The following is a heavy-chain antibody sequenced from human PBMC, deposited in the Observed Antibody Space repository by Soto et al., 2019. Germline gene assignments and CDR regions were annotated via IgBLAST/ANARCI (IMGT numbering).Heavy chain of an antibody. CDR2: FDPEDGET. Sequence: ASVKVSCKVSGYTLTELSMHWVRQAPGKGLEWMGGFDPEDGETIYAQKFQGRVTMTEDTSTDTAYMELSSLRSEDTAVYYCARSFSTMTTFGFDYWGQGSLVTVSS. CDR3: ARSFSTMTTFGFDY. V-gene: IGHV1-24*01. D-gene: IGHD3-16*01. J-gene: IGHJ4*02. CDR1: GYTLTELS.